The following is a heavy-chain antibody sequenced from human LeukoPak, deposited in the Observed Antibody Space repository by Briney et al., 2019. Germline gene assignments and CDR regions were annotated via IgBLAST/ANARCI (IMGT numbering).Heavy chain of an antibody. CDR1: GYTFTSYY. CDR3: ARDQALWFGEMVGVGNQFFDY. Sequence: ASVKVSCKASGYTFTSYYMHWVRQAPGQGLEWMGIINPSGGSTSYAQKFQGRVTMTRDMSASTVYMELSSLRSEDTAVYYCARDQALWFGEMVGVGNQFFDYWGQGTLVTVSS. CDR2: INPSGGST. D-gene: IGHD3-10*01. V-gene: IGHV1-46*01. J-gene: IGHJ4*02.